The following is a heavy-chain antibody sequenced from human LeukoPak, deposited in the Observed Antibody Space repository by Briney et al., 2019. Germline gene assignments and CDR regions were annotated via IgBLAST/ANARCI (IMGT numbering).Heavy chain of an antibody. Sequence: ASVRVSCKAFGYTITGYYIHWVGQAPGQGLEWMGWINPNNGGTNSAQKFQGKVTMTRDTSIGTAYMELNRLTYVDTAVYYCGRDRHWNQGNFDYWGQATLLTVSS. V-gene: IGHV1-2*02. CDR3: GRDRHWNQGNFDY. CDR2: INPNNGGT. J-gene: IGHJ4*02. D-gene: IGHD1-1*01. CDR1: GYTITGYY.